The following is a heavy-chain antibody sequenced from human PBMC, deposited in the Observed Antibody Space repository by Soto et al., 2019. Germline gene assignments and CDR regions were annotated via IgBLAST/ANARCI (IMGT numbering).Heavy chain of an antibody. Sequence: GGSLRLSCAASGFTFSSHAMSWVRQAPGKGLEWVSAISGSGGSTYYADSVKGPFTISRDNSKNTLYLQMNSLRAEDTAVYYCAKDGTWLQRGPHDYWGQGTLVTVSS. V-gene: IGHV3-23*01. CDR1: GFTFSSHA. CDR3: AKDGTWLQRGPHDY. CDR2: ISGSGGST. D-gene: IGHD3-22*01. J-gene: IGHJ4*02.